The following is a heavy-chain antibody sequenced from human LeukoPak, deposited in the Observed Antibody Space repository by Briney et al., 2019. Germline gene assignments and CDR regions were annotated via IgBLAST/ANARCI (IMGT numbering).Heavy chain of an antibody. CDR3: ARGPPNYYGSGSYPGYYYYYYVDV. CDR1: GGSISSYY. J-gene: IGHJ6*03. V-gene: IGHV4-59*01. CDR2: IYYSGST. D-gene: IGHD3-10*01. Sequence: SETLSLTCTVSGGSISSYYWSWIRQPPGKGLKWIGYIYYSGSTNYNPSLKSRVTISVDTSKNQFSLKLSSVTAADTAVYCCARGPPNYYGSGSYPGYYYYYYVDVWGKGTTVTVSS.